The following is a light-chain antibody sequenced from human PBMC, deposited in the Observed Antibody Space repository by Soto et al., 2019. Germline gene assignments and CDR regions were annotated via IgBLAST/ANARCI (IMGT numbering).Light chain of an antibody. CDR3: QQYGSSPWT. J-gene: IGKJ1*01. Sequence: EIVLTQSPGTLSLSPGERATLSCRTSQSVSNNYLAWYQQKPGQAPRLLIYGASNRATGIPDRFSGSGSGTDFTLTIRRLEPEDFAVYYCQQYGSSPWTFGQGTKVDIK. V-gene: IGKV3-20*01. CDR1: QSVSNNY. CDR2: GAS.